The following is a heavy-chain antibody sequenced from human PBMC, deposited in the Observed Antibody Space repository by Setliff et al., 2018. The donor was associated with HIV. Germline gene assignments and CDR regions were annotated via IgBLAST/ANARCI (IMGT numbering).Heavy chain of an antibody. V-gene: IGHV4-38-2*02. D-gene: IGHD5-18*01. CDR2: LFHSGNT. CDR3: ARTLRAAAMGYFDY. CDR1: GYSISSGYH. Sequence: SETLSLTCIVSGYSISSGYHWAWIRQPPGKGLEWIGSLFHSGNTYYTPSVKSRVIISVDTSKNQFSLKLTSVTAADTAVYYCARTLRAAAMGYFDYWGQGTLVTVSS. J-gene: IGHJ4*02.